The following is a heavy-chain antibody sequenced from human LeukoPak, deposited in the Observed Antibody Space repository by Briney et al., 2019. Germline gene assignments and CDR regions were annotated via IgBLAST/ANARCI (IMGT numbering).Heavy chain of an antibody. V-gene: IGHV1-69*13. J-gene: IGHJ4*02. Sequence: ASVKVSCKASGGTFSSYAISWVRQAPGQGLEWMGGIIPIFGTANYAQKFQGRVTVTADESTSTAYMELSSLRSEDTAVYYCARAEYSGYDYRADCWGQGTLVTVSS. D-gene: IGHD5-12*01. CDR3: ARAEYSGYDYRADC. CDR2: IIPIFGTA. CDR1: GGTFSSYA.